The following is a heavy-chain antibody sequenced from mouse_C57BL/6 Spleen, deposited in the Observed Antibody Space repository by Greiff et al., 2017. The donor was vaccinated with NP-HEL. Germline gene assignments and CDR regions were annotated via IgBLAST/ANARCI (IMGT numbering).Heavy chain of an antibody. CDR2: IYPGSGST. Sequence: VQLQQSGAELVKPGASVKMSCKASGYTFTSYWITWVKQRPGQGLEWIGDIYPGSGSTNYNEKFKSKATLTVDTSSSTAYMQLSSLTSEDSAVYYCARESITTVVGGDWYFDVWGTGTTVTVSS. D-gene: IGHD1-1*01. V-gene: IGHV1-55*01. CDR3: ARESITTVVGGDWYFDV. CDR1: GYTFTSYW. J-gene: IGHJ1*03.